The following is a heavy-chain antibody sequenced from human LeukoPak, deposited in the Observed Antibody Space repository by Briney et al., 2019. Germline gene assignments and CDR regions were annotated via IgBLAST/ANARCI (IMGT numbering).Heavy chain of an antibody. CDR1: GGSITGYY. V-gene: IGHV4-4*07. D-gene: IGHD3-22*01. Sequence: PPETLSLTCTVSGGSITGYYWNWIRQPAGQGLEWLGRVYSSGVGNYNPSLTSRVTMSVDTSKNQFSLKLTPLTAADTAVYYCAREEFLHEIDSSGYFVYWGQGTLVTVSS. CDR3: AREEFLHEIDSSGYFVY. CDR2: VYSSGVG. J-gene: IGHJ4*02.